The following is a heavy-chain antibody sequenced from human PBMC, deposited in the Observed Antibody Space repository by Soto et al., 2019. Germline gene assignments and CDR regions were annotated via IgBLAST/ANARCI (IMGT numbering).Heavy chain of an antibody. Sequence: QVPLVESGGGVVQPGRSLRLSCAASGFIFGDYGMHWVRQAPGKGLEWVALISFDVNNKYYADSVKGRFTISRDNSKNTLYLQMNSLRAEDTAVYYCAKVGGYCSGDNCYSGWFDPWGQGTLVTVSS. CDR1: GFIFGDYG. CDR2: ISFDVNNK. J-gene: IGHJ5*02. CDR3: AKVGGYCSGDNCYSGWFDP. V-gene: IGHV3-30*18. D-gene: IGHD2-15*01.